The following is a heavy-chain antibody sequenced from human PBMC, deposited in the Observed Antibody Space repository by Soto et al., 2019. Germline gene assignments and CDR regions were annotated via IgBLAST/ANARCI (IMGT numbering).Heavy chain of an antibody. Sequence: GSGKVSCKASGDTFPDPSLHWVRQAPGQGFEWLGWINLNLGNTNYAQKFQGRVTMTWDRSINTAYMELNRLESDDTAIFFCARDLGGYYLYGPDSWGQGTLVTV. CDR1: GDTFPDPS. CDR3: ARDLGGYYLYGPDS. D-gene: IGHD1-26*01. V-gene: IGHV1-2*02. CDR2: INLNLGNT. J-gene: IGHJ4*02.